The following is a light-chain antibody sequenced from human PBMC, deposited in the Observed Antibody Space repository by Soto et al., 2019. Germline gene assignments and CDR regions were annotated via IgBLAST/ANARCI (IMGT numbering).Light chain of an antibody. CDR1: QSVSSY. Sequence: EIVLTQSPATLSLSPGERAILSCRASQSVSSYLAWYQQKPGQAPRLLIYDASNRATGIPARFSGSGSGTDFTLTISSLEPGDFAVYFCQQRSNWPPWTFGQGTKVEIK. CDR2: DAS. CDR3: QQRSNWPPWT. J-gene: IGKJ1*01. V-gene: IGKV3-11*01.